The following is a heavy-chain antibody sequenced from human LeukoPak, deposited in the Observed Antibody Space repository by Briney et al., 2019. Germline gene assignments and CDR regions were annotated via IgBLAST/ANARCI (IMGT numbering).Heavy chain of an antibody. CDR1: GFTFSTYT. J-gene: IGHJ6*02. V-gene: IGHV3-21*01. D-gene: IGHD6-13*01. CDR3: VRDRDSRGYYGMDV. CDR2: ISTSSSHI. Sequence: GGSLRLSCAASGFTFSTYTLSWVRQAPGKGLEWVSSISTSSSHIYYADSVKGRFTISRDNAGKSLFLQMNSLRAEDTALYYCVRDRDSRGYYGMDVWGQGTTVTVSS.